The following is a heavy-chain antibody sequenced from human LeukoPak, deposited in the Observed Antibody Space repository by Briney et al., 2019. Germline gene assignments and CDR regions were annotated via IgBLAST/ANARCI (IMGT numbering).Heavy chain of an antibody. J-gene: IGHJ4*02. CDR1: GFTFSSYA. V-gene: IGHV3-30-3*01. CDR2: ISYDGSNK. Sequence: PGRSLRLSCAASGFTFSSYAMHWVRQAPGKGLEWVAVISYDGSNKYYADSVKGRFTISRDNSKNTLYLQMNSLKPEDAAVYYCARNWYSGSYLVDYWGQGTLVTVSS. CDR3: ARNWYSGSYLVDY. D-gene: IGHD1-26*01.